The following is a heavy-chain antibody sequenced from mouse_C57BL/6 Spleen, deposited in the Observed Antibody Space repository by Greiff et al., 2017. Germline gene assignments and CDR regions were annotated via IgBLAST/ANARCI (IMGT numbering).Heavy chain of an antibody. CDR3: ARSHLPPMDY. CDR1: GYTFTSYW. Sequence: VKLQQPGAELVRPGTSVKLSCKASGYTFTSYWMHWVKQRPGQGLEWIGVIDPSDSYTNYNQKFKGKATLTVDTSSSTAYMQLSSLTSEDSAVYYCARSHLPPMDYWGQGTSVTVSS. V-gene: IGHV1-59*01. CDR2: IDPSDSYT. J-gene: IGHJ4*01.